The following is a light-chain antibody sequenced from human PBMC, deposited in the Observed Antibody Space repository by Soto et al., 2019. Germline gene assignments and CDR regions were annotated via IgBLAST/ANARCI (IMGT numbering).Light chain of an antibody. Sequence: DIQMTHSPSTLSGSVGDIVTITCRASQSISSSFNWYQQKPGKAPKLLIYKASTLKSGVPSRFSGSGSGTEFTLTISSLQPDDFATYYCQHYNSYSEAFGQGTKVDIK. CDR2: KAS. CDR3: QHYNSYSEA. CDR1: QSISSS. J-gene: IGKJ1*01. V-gene: IGKV1-5*03.